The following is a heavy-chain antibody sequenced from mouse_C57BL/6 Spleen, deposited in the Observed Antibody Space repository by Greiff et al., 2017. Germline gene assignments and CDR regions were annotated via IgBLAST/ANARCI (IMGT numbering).Heavy chain of an antibody. V-gene: IGHV1-63*01. Sequence: QVQLKQSGAELVRPGTSVKMSCKASGYTFTNYWIGWAKQRPGHGLEWIGDIYPGGGYTNYNEKFKGKATLTADKSSSTAYMQFSSLTSEDSAIYYCARKDGNYDYYFDYWGQGTTLTVSS. CDR3: ARKDGNYDYYFDY. J-gene: IGHJ2*01. D-gene: IGHD2-1*01. CDR2: IYPGGGYT. CDR1: GYTFTNYW.